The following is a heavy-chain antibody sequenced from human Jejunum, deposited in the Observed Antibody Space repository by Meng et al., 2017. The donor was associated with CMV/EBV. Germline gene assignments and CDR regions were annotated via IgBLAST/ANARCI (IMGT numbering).Heavy chain of an antibody. CDR3: ATHPRRLLIPPPFDY. CDR2: IIPAYGTT. D-gene: IGHD2/OR15-2a*01. Sequence: QVQLVQSGAWLKPPGSSVKASCKASGGTFSTYAISWVRQAPGQGLEWMGGIIPAYGTTTYAPKFQGRVTITTVESTGTVYVELPTLGSEDTAVYYCATHPRRLLIPPPFDYWGQGTLVTVSS. V-gene: IGHV1-69*05. J-gene: IGHJ4*02. CDR1: GGTFSTYA.